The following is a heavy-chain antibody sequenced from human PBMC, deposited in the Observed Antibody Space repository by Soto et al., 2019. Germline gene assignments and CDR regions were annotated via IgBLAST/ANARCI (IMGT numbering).Heavy chain of an antibody. CDR1: GYRLDAAW. Sequence: ELQLVQSGAEVKKPGESLKISCKGVGYRLDAAWIGWVRQMPGKGLEWMGIIKPGGSDLRYSPSFRGQVTISADAAVNTAYLKWDSLKASNTAMYYCASQITSICDFWGQGTLVTVS. D-gene: IGHD3-10*01. J-gene: IGHJ4*02. CDR3: ASQITSICDF. V-gene: IGHV5-51*01. CDR2: IKPGGSDL.